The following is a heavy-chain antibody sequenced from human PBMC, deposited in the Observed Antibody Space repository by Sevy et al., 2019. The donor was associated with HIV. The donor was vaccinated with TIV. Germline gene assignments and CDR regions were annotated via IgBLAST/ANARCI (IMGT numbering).Heavy chain of an antibody. J-gene: IGHJ4*02. V-gene: IGHV3-7*03. D-gene: IGHD2-15*01. CDR1: GFTFSSYW. CDR2: IKQDGSEK. Sequence: GGSLRLSCAASGFTFSSYWMSWVRQAPGKGLEWVANIKQDGSEKYYVDSVKDRFTISRDNAKNSLYLQMNSLRAEDTAVYYCARGSLISYCSGGSCYFDYWGQGTLVTVSS. CDR3: ARGSLISYCSGGSCYFDY.